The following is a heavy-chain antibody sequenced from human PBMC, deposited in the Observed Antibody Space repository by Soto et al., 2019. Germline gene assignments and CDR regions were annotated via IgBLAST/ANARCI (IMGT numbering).Heavy chain of an antibody. D-gene: IGHD5-12*01. V-gene: IGHV1-69*13. CDR2: STPXXXTX. Sequence: GATVNVSCKASGATFSSYAISWVRQAPGQGPEWMGXSTPXXXTXNXAXKXXXXVTITADESTSTAYMELSSLRSEDTAVYYCAVGPPRMATITYFDYWGQGTLVTVSS. J-gene: IGHJ4*02. CDR1: GATFSSYA. CDR3: AVGPPRMATITYFDY.